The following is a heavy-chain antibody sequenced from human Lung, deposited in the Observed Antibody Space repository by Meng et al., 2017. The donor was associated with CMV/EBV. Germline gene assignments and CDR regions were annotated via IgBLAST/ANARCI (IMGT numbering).Heavy chain of an antibody. V-gene: IGHV1-18*01. CDR2: INAYNGDT. J-gene: IGHJ4*02. Sequence: QARLGQLGGEVKKPGASVKVSCKASGYTFTNYGITWVRQAPGQGLEWMGWINAYNGDTNYAQTLQGRVTMTTDTSTSTAYMELRSLRSDDTAVYYCARVEVGITSGDYWGQGTLVTVSS. CDR1: GYTFTNYG. CDR3: ARVEVGITSGDY. D-gene: IGHD1-26*01.